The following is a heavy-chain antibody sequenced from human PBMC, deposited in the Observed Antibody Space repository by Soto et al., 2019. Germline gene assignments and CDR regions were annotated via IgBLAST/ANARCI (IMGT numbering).Heavy chain of an antibody. V-gene: IGHV1-46*03. CDR3: VRESTPTRWFDP. J-gene: IGHJ5*02. D-gene: IGHD2-2*01. CDR1: GYTFTSYY. Sequence: GASVKVSCKASGYTFTSYYIRWVRQAPGQGLEWMGVINPSGGSTSYAQNFQGRVTMTRDTSTSTVYMELSSLRSEDTAVYYCVRESTPTRWFDPWGQGTLVTVS. CDR2: INPSGGST.